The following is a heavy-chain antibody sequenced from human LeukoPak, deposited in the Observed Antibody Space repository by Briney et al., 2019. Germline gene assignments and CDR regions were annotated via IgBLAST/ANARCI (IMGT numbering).Heavy chain of an antibody. V-gene: IGHV1-2*04. CDR1: GYTFTGYY. D-gene: IGHD3-10*01. CDR2: INPNSGGT. J-gene: IGHJ4*02. Sequence: ASVKVSCKAFGYTFTGYYMHWVRQAPGQGLEWMGWINPNSGGTNYAQKFQGWVTMTRDTSISTAYMELSRLRSDDTAVYYCAREWRYYYGSGSYSTFDYWGQGTLVTVSS. CDR3: AREWRYYYGSGSYSTFDY.